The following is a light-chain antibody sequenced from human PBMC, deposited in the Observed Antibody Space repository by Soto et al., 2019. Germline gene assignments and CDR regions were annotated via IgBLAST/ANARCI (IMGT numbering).Light chain of an antibody. V-gene: IGKV4-1*01. J-gene: IGKJ1*01. CDR3: QQYYSTPTWT. CDR2: WAS. CDR1: QSVLYSSNNKNY. Sequence: DIVMTQSPDSLAVSLGERVTINCKSSQSVLYSSNNKNYLAWYQQKPGQPPKLLFYWASTRESGVPDRISGSGSGTDFTLTISSLQAEDVAVYYCQQYYSTPTWTFGQGTKVEIK.